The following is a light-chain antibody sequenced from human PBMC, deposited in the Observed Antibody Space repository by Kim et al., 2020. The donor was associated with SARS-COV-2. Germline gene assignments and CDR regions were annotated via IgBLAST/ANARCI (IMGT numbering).Light chain of an antibody. J-gene: IGKJ5*01. CDR3: QQYDSSLT. V-gene: IGKV1-5*03. CDR2: KAS. Sequence: GDRVTITCRASQSIRVWLAWYQRKEGKAPKLLIYKASTLETGVPSRFSGSGSGTEFTLTISSLQPDDFAIYYCQQYDSSLTFGQGTRLE. CDR1: QSIRVW.